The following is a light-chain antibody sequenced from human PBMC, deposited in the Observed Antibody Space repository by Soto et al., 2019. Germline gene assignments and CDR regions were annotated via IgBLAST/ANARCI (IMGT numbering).Light chain of an antibody. CDR1: QSISSD. J-gene: IGKJ1*01. V-gene: IGKV1-39*01. CDR2: AAS. CDR3: QQSDSTSWT. Sequence: DIQMTQSPSSLSASVGDRVTITCRASQSISSDLNWYQQKPGKAPKLVIYAASTLQSGVPSRFSGSGSGTDFTLTISSLQPEDVATYYCQQSDSTSWTFGQGTKVEIK.